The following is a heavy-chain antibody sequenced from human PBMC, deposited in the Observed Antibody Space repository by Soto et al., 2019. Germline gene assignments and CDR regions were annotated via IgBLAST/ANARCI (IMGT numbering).Heavy chain of an antibody. J-gene: IGHJ6*02. CDR1: GVYFIGYY. V-gene: IGHV4-34*01. CDR3: ARGRVLTMIGNYYYGMDV. D-gene: IGHD3-22*01. Sequence: SETLSLSCAFYGVYFIGYYLIWIRQPPGKGLEWIGEINHSGSTNYNPSLKSRVTISVDTSKNQFSLKLSSVTAADTAVYYCARGRVLTMIGNYYYGMDVWGQGTTVTVSS. CDR2: INHSGST.